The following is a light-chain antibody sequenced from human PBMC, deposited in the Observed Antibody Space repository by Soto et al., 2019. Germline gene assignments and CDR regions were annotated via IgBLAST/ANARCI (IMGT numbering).Light chain of an antibody. CDR2: GAS. J-gene: IGKJ3*01. Sequence: EIVMTQSPSTLSVSPGERATLSCRASQRFSSNLAWYQQKLGQAPRLLIYGASTRTTAIAARFSGSGSGTEFTLTISSLQSEAFAVYYCQQYNNWPTFGPATKVHIK. CDR1: QRFSSN. V-gene: IGKV3-15*01. CDR3: QQYNNWPT.